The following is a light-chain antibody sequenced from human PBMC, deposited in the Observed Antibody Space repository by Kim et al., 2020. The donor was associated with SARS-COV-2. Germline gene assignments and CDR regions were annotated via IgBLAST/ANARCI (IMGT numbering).Light chain of an antibody. Sequence: SITHSCSGTRRDVGSYNLVAWYQQHPGKAPKLMIYEVSKRPSGVSNRFSGSKSGNTASLTISGLQAEDEADYYCCSYAGSSTFGVVFGGGTQLTVL. CDR1: RRDVGSYNL. J-gene: IGLJ2*01. CDR3: CSYAGSSTFGVV. V-gene: IGLV2-23*02. CDR2: EVS.